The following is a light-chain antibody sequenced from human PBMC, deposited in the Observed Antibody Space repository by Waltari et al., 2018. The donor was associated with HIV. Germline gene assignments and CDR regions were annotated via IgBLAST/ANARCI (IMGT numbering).Light chain of an antibody. CDR1: QSVSTS. CDR3: QQYNNRPRGNT. J-gene: IGKJ2*01. V-gene: IGKV3-15*01. Sequence: EIVMTQSQATLSVSPGERVTLSCRASQSVSTSLAWYQQRPGQAPRLLIYDAATRATDVPARFSGSGSGTEFILTIASLQSEDSATYYCQQYNNRPRGNTFGQGTKVEI. CDR2: DAA.